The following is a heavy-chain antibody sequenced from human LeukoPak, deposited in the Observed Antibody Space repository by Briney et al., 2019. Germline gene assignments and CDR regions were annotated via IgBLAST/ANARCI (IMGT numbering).Heavy chain of an antibody. CDR2: MNPNSGNT. D-gene: IGHD3-22*01. J-gene: IGHJ6*03. Sequence: GASVKVSCKASGYTFTSYDINWVRQATGQGREWMGWMNPNSGNTGYAQKFQGRVTMTMNTSISTAYMDLGSPRSEDTPVYYCARGPETPYYYDSTDYYYYYMDLWGKGTRVTVSS. CDR1: GYTFTSYD. CDR3: ARGPETPYYYDSTDYYYYYMDL. V-gene: IGHV1-8*01.